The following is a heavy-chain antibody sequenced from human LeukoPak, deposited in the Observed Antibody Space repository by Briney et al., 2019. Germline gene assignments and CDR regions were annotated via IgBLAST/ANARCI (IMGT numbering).Heavy chain of an antibody. CDR1: GGSIGSYY. CDR3: ARLAVDTAMVGAFDI. CDR2: IYYSGST. J-gene: IGHJ3*02. D-gene: IGHD5-18*01. V-gene: IGHV4-59*08. Sequence: SETLSLTCTVSGGSIGSYYWSWIRQPPGKGLEWIGYIYYSGSTNYNPSLKSRVTISVDTSKNQFSLKLSSVTAADTAVYYCARLAVDTAMVGAFDIWGQGTMVTVSS.